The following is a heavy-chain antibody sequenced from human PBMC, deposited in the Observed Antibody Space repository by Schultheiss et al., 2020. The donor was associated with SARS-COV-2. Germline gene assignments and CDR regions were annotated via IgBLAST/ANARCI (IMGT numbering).Heavy chain of an antibody. V-gene: IGHV4-38-2*01. CDR1: GYSISSGYY. J-gene: IGHJ6*02. CDR2: IYTSGST. CDR3: ARGGRTRQNYYYGMDV. Sequence: SETLSLTCAVSGYSISSGYYWGWIRQPPGKGLEWIGRIYTSGSTNYNPSLKSRVTMSVDTSKNQFSLKLSSVTAADTAVYYCARGGRTRQNYYYGMDVWGQGTTVTVSS. D-gene: IGHD6-6*01.